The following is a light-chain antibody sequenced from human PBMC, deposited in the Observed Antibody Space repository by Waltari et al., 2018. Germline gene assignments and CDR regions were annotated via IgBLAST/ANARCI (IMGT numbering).Light chain of an antibody. CDR3: SSYTSSSTLWV. Sequence: QSALTQPASVSGSPGQSITISCTGTSSDVGGYNYVSWYQQHPGKAPKRMIYDVSNRPSGVSNRFSGSKSGNTASLTISGLQAEDEADYYCSSYTSSSTLWVFGGGTKLTVL. CDR2: DVS. CDR1: SSDVGGYNY. J-gene: IGLJ3*02. V-gene: IGLV2-14*03.